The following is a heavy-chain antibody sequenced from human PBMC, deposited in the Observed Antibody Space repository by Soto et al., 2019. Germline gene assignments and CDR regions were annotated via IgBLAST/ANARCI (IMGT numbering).Heavy chain of an antibody. CDR2: ISGSGGST. D-gene: IGHD3-10*01. J-gene: IGHJ3*02. Sequence: EVQLLESGGGLVQPGGSLRLSCAASGFTFSSYAMSWVRQAPGKGLEWVSAISGSGGSTYYADSVKGRFTISRDNSKTTLYLQMNSLGAEDTAVYYCPPKSGTLGAFDILGQGPMVTVSS. CDR1: GFTFSSYA. V-gene: IGHV3-23*01. CDR3: PPKSGTLGAFDI.